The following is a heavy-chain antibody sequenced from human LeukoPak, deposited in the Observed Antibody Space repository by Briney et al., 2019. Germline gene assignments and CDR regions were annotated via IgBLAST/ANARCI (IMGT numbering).Heavy chain of an antibody. J-gene: IGHJ2*01. D-gene: IGHD6-13*01. V-gene: IGHV4-30-4*01. CDR1: GGSISSGDYY. CDR3: ARDKGLAAAGHWYFDL. CDR2: IHYSGTT. Sequence: SQTLSLTCTVSGGSISSGDYYWSWIRQPPGKGLEWIGYIHYSGTTYYNPSLKSRVTISVDTSKNQFSLKLRSVTAADTAVYYCARDKGLAAAGHWYFDLWGRGTLVTVSS.